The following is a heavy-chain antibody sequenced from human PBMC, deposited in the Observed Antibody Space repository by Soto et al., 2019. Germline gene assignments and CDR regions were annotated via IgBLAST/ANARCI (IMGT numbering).Heavy chain of an antibody. CDR1: AGSMSSGGHF. J-gene: IGHJ2*01. D-gene: IGHD4-17*01. V-gene: IGHV4-31*03. CDR2: IDYSGTT. Sequence: QVQLHESGPGLVKPSQTLSLTCTVSAGSMSSGGHFWSWIRQNPGKGLEWIAYIDYSGTTYYNPSLKSRVVVTVDTSEKQSSLKLSSVTAADTAVYYCAGAYSDYGRYFDLWGRGTLVTVSS. CDR3: AGAYSDYGRYFDL.